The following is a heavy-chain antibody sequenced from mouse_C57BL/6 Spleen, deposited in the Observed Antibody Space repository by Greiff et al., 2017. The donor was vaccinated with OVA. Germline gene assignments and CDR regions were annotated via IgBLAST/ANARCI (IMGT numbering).Heavy chain of an antibody. D-gene: IGHD1-1*02. CDR3: ARNGGPLRVEYFDY. J-gene: IGHJ2*01. CDR2: IWTGGGT. V-gene: IGHV2-9-1*01. Sequence: VKLEESGPGLVAPSQSLSITCTVSGFSLTSYAISWVRQPPGKGLEWLGVIWTGGGTNYNSALKSRLSISKDNSKSQVFLKMNSLQTDDTARYYCARNGGPLRVEYFDYWGQGTTLTVSS. CDR1: GFSLTSYA.